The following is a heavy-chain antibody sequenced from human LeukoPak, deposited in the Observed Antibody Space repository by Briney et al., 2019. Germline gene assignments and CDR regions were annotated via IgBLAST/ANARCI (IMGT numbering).Heavy chain of an antibody. D-gene: IGHD2-15*01. Sequence: GGSLRLSCAASGFTFSSYAMSWVRQAPGKGLEWVSAISGSGGSTYYADSVKGRFTISRDDSKNTLYLQMNSLRAEDTAVYYCAKDGGYCSGGSCYVAHFDYWGQGTLVTVSS. CDR3: AKDGGYCSGGSCYVAHFDY. V-gene: IGHV3-23*01. CDR2: ISGSGGST. CDR1: GFTFSSYA. J-gene: IGHJ4*02.